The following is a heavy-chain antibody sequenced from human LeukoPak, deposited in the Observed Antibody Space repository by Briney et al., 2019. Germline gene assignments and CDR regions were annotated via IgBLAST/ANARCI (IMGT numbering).Heavy chain of an antibody. V-gene: IGHV4-4*02. CDR3: ARTYYYDSSGYFPFDY. D-gene: IGHD3-22*01. CDR1: GFIFSSYW. Sequence: GSLRLSCEGSGFIFSSYWMTWVRQPPGKGLEWIGEIYHSGSTNYNPSLKSRVTISVDKSKNQFSLKLSSVTAADTAVYYCARTYYYDSSGYFPFDYWGQGTLVTVSS. CDR2: IYHSGST. J-gene: IGHJ4*02.